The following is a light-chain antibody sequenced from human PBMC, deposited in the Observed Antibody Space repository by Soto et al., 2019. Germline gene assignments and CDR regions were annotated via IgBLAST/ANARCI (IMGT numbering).Light chain of an antibody. CDR3: QQYNDNWT. V-gene: IGKV1-5*03. CDR1: QSISIW. CDR2: KAS. J-gene: IGKJ1*01. Sequence: DIQMTQSPSTLSASVGDRVTITCRASQSISIWLAWYQQKPGTAPKLLIYKASTLQSGVPSRFSGSGSGTEFTLTISSLQPDDSATYYCQQYNDNWTFGQGTKVEIK.